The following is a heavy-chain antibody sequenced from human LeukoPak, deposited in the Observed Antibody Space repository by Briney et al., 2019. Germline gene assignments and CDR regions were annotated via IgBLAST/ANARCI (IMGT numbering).Heavy chain of an antibody. CDR3: AKDVIRGVTVPDY. J-gene: IGHJ4*02. V-gene: IGHV3-23*01. D-gene: IGHD3-10*01. CDR1: GFTFSSYA. CDR2: ISGSGGST. Sequence: GGSLRLSCAASGFTFSSYAMSWVRQAPGKGLEWVSFISGSGGSTYYADSVKGRFTISRDNSKNTLYLQMNSLRAEDTAVYYCAKDVIRGVTVPDYWGQGTLVTVSS.